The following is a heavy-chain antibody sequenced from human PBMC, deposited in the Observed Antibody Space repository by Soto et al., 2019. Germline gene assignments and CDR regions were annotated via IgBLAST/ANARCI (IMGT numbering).Heavy chain of an antibody. CDR3: PLGVTVFGLVSRFWFDP. Sequence: SETLSLTCTVSGGSISSGDYSWSWVRQSPGKGLEWIGHIYNSGITYYNPSLKSLVVISIDTSWNQFSLRLNSLTAADRSVYFFPLGVTVFGLVSRFWFDPWGQGTVVT. J-gene: IGHJ5*02. CDR1: GGSISSGDYS. V-gene: IGHV4-30-4*01. D-gene: IGHD3-3*01. CDR2: IYNSGIT.